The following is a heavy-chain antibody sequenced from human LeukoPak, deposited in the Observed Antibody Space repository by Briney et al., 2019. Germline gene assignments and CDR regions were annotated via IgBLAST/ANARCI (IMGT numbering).Heavy chain of an antibody. CDR3: ARRYCSSSSCTLDY. CDR1: GFTFSTYE. Sequence: PGGSLRLSCAASGFTFSTYEMNWVRQAPGQGLEWVSYISSRDSTIYYADSVKGRFTISRDNAKNSLYLQMNSLRAEDTAVYYCARRYCSSSSCTLDYRGQGTLVTVSS. D-gene: IGHD2-2*01. V-gene: IGHV3-48*03. CDR2: ISSRDSTI. J-gene: IGHJ4*02.